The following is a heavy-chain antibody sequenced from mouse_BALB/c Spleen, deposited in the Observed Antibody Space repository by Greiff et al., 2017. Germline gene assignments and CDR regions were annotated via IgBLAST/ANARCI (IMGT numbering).Heavy chain of an antibody. Sequence: DVKLQESGPGLVKPSQSLSLTCTVTGYSITSDYAWNWIRQFPGNKLEWMGYISYSGSTSYNPSLKSRISITRDTSKNQFFLQLNSVTTEDTATYYCARWGTAVPFAYWGQGTLVTVSA. D-gene: IGHD1-2*01. CDR3: ARWGTAVPFAY. CDR2: ISYSGST. V-gene: IGHV3-2*02. CDR1: GYSITSDYA. J-gene: IGHJ3*01.